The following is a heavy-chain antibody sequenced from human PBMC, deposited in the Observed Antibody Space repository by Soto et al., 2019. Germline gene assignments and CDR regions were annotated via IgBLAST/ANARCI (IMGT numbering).Heavy chain of an antibody. Sequence: GGSLRLSCAASEFTFSTYGMHWVRQAPGKGLEWVAVISYDGSNKYYADSVKGRFTISRDNSKNTLYLQMNSLRAEDTAVYYCARAPNYYDSSGYLFDYWGQGTLVTVSS. CDR2: ISYDGSNK. V-gene: IGHV3-30*03. CDR1: EFTFSTYG. CDR3: ARAPNYYDSSGYLFDY. D-gene: IGHD3-22*01. J-gene: IGHJ4*02.